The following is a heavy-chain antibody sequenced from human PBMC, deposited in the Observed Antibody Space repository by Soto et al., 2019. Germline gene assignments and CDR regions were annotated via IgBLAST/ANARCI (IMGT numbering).Heavy chain of an antibody. Sequence: QVQLVQSGAEVKKPGASVKVSCKASGYTFTSYAMHWVRQAPGQRLEWMGWINAGNGNTKYSQNFQGRVTITRDTTASRAYMEASSLRSEDTAVYYCARGGRPYGYCDLWGRGNLVTVSS. D-gene: IGHD1-26*01. CDR2: INAGNGNT. J-gene: IGHJ2*01. V-gene: IGHV1-3*01. CDR1: GYTFTSYA. CDR3: ARGGRPYGYCDL.